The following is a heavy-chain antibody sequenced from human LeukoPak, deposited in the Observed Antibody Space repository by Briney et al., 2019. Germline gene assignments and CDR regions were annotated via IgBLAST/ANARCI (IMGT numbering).Heavy chain of an antibody. J-gene: IGHJ5*02. D-gene: IGHD2-15*01. CDR2: IIPILGIA. CDR1: GYTFTNYG. CDR3: AGRYCSGGSCYDSWFDP. V-gene: IGHV1-69*04. Sequence: ASVKVSCKASGYTFTNYGISWVRQAPGQGLEWMGRIIPILGIANYAQKFQGRVTITADKSTSTAYMELSSLRSEDTAVYYCAGRYCSGGSCYDSWFDPWGQGTLVTVSS.